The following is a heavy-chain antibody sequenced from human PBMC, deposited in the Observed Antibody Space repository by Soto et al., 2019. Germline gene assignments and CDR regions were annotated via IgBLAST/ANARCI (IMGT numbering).Heavy chain of an antibody. D-gene: IGHD3-9*01. CDR1: GYSFTSYW. CDR2: IYPGDSDT. V-gene: IGHV5-51*01. Sequence: GESLKISCKGSGYSFTSYWIGWVRQMPGKGLEWMGIIYPGDSDTRYSPSFQGQVTISADKSISTAYLQWSSLKASDTAMYYCARLYFDIVTGRGAFDIWGQRTMVTISS. CDR3: ARLYFDIVTGRGAFDI. J-gene: IGHJ3*02.